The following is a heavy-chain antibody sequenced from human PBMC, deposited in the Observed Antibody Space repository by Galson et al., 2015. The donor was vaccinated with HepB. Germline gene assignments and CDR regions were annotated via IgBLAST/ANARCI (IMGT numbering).Heavy chain of an antibody. V-gene: IGHV3-30*04. CDR2: ISYDGSNK. D-gene: IGHD3-22*01. Sequence: SLRLSCAASGFTFSSYAMHWVRQAPGKGLEWVAVISYDGSNKYYADSVKGRFTISRDNSKNTLYLQMNSLRAEDTAVYYCARDRGMIVVVESAQWFDPWGQGTLVTVSS. CDR1: GFTFSSYA. CDR3: ARDRGMIVVVESAQWFDP. J-gene: IGHJ5*02.